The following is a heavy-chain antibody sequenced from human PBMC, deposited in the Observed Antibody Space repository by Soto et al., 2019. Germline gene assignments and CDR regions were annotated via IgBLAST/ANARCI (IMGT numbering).Heavy chain of an antibody. CDR3: ARHRIAVAGPLDY. CDR1: GGAIRNSIYY. D-gene: IGHD6-19*01. CDR2: IYYDGSV. Sequence: PSETLSLTCTVSGGAIRNSIYYWGWTRQPPGKGLEWIGTIYYDGSVAYSPSLKSRVTLSVDTSRNHFSVKINSVTAADTAVYFCARHRIAVAGPLDYWGQGTLVTVSS. V-gene: IGHV4-39*01. J-gene: IGHJ4*02.